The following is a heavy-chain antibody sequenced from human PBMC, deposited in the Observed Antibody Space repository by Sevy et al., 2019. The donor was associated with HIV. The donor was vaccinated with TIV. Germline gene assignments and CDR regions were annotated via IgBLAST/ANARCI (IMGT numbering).Heavy chain of an antibody. D-gene: IGHD2-2*01. CDR3: ARDCSTANCLWGMDV. CDR2: IKRDGSEK. V-gene: IGHV3-7*03. Sequence: GGSLRLSCAASGFTFSNYWMSWVRQAPGKGLEWVANIKRDGSEKYYVASVKGLFTISRDNAKTSLYLQMNSLRVEDTAMYYCARDCSTANCLWGMDVWGQGTMVTDSS. J-gene: IGHJ6*02. CDR1: GFTFSNYW.